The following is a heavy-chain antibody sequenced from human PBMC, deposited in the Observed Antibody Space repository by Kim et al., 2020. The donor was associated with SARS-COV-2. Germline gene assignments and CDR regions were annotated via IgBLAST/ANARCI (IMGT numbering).Heavy chain of an antibody. CDR2: ISYDGSNK. CDR3: ATGGRIVVVTATQTDDY. Sequence: GGSLRLSCAASGFTFSSYGMHWVRQAPGKGLEWVAVISYDGSNKYYADSVKGRFTISRDNSKNTLYLQMNSLRAEDTAVYYCATGGRIVVVTATQTDDYWGQGTLVTVSS. D-gene: IGHD2-21*02. CDR1: GFTFSSYG. V-gene: IGHV3-33*05. J-gene: IGHJ4*02.